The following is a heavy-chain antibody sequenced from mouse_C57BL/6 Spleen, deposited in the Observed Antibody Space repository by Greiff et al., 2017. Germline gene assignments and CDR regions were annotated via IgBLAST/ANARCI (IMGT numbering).Heavy chain of an antibody. CDR3: ARGEDYYGSSFDY. CDR1: GYAFSSSW. D-gene: IGHD1-1*01. CDR2: IYPGDGDT. V-gene: IGHV1-82*01. J-gene: IGHJ2*01. Sequence: VQLQQSGPELVKPGASVKISCKASGYAFSSSWMNWVKQRPGKGLEWIGRIYPGDGDTNYNGKFKGKATLTADKSSSTAYMQLSSLTSEDSAVYFCARGEDYYGSSFDYWGQGTTLTVSS.